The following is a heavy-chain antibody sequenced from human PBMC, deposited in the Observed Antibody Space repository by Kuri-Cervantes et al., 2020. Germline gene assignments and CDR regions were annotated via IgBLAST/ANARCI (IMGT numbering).Heavy chain of an antibody. CDR2: INHSGST. CDR1: GGSFSGYY. J-gene: IGHJ6*03. V-gene: IGHV4-34*01. Sequence: SETLSLTCAVYGGSFSGYYWSWTRQPPGKGLEWIGEINHSGSTNYNPSLKSRVTISVDTSKNQFSLKLSSVTAADTAVYYCARVGPYDFWSGYYPYYYYMDVWGKGTTVTVSS. CDR3: ARVGPYDFWSGYYPYYYYMDV. D-gene: IGHD3-3*01.